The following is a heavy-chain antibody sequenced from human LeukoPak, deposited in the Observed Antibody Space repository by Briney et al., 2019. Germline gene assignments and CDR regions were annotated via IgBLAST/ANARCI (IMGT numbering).Heavy chain of an antibody. Sequence: ASVKVSCKASGGTFSSYAISWVRQATGQGLEWMGWMNPNSGNTGYAQKFQGRVTMTRNTSISTAYMELSSLRSEDTAVYYCARVGGKYYDFWRRYYYGMDVWGQGTTVTVSS. CDR1: GGTFSSYA. CDR3: ARVGGKYYDFWRRYYYGMDV. V-gene: IGHV1-8*02. J-gene: IGHJ6*02. CDR2: MNPNSGNT. D-gene: IGHD3-3*01.